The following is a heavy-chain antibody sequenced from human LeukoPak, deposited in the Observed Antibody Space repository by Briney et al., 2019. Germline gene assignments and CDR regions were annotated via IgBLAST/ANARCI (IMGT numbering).Heavy chain of an antibody. J-gene: IGHJ4*02. CDR2: INPYNGNT. V-gene: IGHV1-18*01. CDR3: ARERSGWFFSN. D-gene: IGHD6-19*01. CDR1: GYSFTSYG. Sequence: GASVKVSCKASGYSFTSYGIAGVRQAPGQGLEWMGWINPYNGNTNYAQKLQGRVTMTTDTSKSTAYMDLRSLRSDDTAVYYCARERSGWFFSNWGQGTLVTVSS.